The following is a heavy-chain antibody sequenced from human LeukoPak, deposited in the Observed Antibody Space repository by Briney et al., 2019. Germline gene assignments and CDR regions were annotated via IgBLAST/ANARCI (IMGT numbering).Heavy chain of an antibody. CDR1: GYTFTGYY. V-gene: IGHV1-2*02. J-gene: IGHJ6*02. CDR3: ARQPVTTNYYGMDV. D-gene: IGHD4-17*01. CDR2: INPNSGGT. Sequence: ASVKVSCKASGYTFTGYYMHWVRQAPGQGLEWMGWINPNSGGTNYAQKFQGRVTMTRDTSISTAYMELSRLRSDDTAVYYCARQPVTTNYYGMDVWGQGTTVTVSS.